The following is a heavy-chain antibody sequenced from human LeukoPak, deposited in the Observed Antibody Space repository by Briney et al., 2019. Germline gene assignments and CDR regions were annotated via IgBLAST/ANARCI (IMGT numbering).Heavy chain of an antibody. CDR2: ISYDGSNK. CDR1: GFTFSSYA. J-gene: IGHJ4*02. D-gene: IGHD4-17*01. V-gene: IGHV3-30-3*01. Sequence: PGGSLGLSCAASGFTFSSYAMHWVRQAPGKGLEWVAVISYDGSNKYYADSVKGRFTISRDNSKNTLYLQMNSLRAEDTAVYYCATVRDYWGQGTLVTVSS. CDR3: ATVRDY.